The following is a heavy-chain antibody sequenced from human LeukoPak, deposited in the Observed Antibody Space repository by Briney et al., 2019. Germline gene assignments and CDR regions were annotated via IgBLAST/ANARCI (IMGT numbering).Heavy chain of an antibody. J-gene: IGHJ3*02. CDR3: ARDTKYYYDSSGYYYADAFDI. D-gene: IGHD3-22*01. CDR2: IYYSGST. Sequence: SQTLSLTCTVSGGSISSYYWSRIRQPPGKGLEWIGYIYYSGSTNYNPSLKSRVTISVDTSKNPFSLKLSSVTAADTAVYYCARDTKYYYDSSGYYYADAFDIWGQGTMVTVSS. CDR1: GGSISSYY. V-gene: IGHV4-59*01.